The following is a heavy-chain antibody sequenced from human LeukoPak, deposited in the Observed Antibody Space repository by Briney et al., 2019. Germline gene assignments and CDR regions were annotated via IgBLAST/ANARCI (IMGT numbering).Heavy chain of an antibody. Sequence: GGSLRLSCAASGFTFSSYAMHWVRQAPGKGLEYVSAISSNGGSTYYANSVKGRFTISRDNSKNTLYLQMGSLRAEDMAVYYCARDSLIRPYYYMDVWGKGTTVTISS. CDR3: ARDSLIRPYYYMDV. CDR1: GFTFSSYA. J-gene: IGHJ6*03. CDR2: ISSNGGST. V-gene: IGHV3-64*01. D-gene: IGHD3-10*01.